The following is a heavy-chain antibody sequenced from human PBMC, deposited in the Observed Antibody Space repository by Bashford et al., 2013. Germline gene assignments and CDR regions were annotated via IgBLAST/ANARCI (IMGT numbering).Heavy chain of an antibody. D-gene: IGHD2-8*01. J-gene: IGHJ4*02. V-gene: IGHV4-31*11. CDR3: VRGEWGYFDS. Sequence: SETLSLTCAVSGASISGSTNYWSWIRQHPGKGLEWIGYMYDSGSTYYNPSLKSRVTISIDTPKNQFSLNLNSVTAADTAVYFCVRGEWGYFDSWGQGTLVTVSS. CDR2: MYDSGST. CDR1: GASISGSTNY.